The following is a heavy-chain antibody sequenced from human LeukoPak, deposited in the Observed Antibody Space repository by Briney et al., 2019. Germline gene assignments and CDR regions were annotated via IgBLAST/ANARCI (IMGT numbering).Heavy chain of an antibody. Sequence: GGSLRLSCAASGFTFSSYAMSWVRQAPGKGLEWVSAISGSGGSTYYADSVKGRFTISRDNAKNSLYLQMNSLRAEDTAVYYCARAQDFWSGPGHYGMDVWGQGTTVTVSS. CDR3: ARAQDFWSGPGHYGMDV. CDR2: ISGSGGST. CDR1: GFTFSSYA. V-gene: IGHV3-23*01. D-gene: IGHD3-3*01. J-gene: IGHJ6*02.